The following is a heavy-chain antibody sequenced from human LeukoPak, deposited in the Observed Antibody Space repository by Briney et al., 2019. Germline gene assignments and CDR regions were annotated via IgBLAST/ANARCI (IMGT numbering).Heavy chain of an antibody. V-gene: IGHV3-23*01. CDR3: AKDLGWNYRTN. D-gene: IGHD1-7*01. CDR1: GFTFSSYA. J-gene: IGHJ4*02. CDR2: ISGSGGST. Sequence: GGSLRLSCAASGFTFSSYAMSWVRQAPGKGLECVSAISGSGGSTYYADSVKGRFTISRDNSKNTLYLQMNSLRAEDTAVYYCAKDLGWNYRTNWGQGTLVTVSS.